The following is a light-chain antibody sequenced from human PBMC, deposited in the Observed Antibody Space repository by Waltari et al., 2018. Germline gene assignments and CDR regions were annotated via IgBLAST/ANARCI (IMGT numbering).Light chain of an antibody. V-gene: IGKV1-17*03. J-gene: IGKJ1*01. CDR1: QDIANS. CDR3: LQHRSYPWT. CDR2: GAS. Sequence: DIQMTQSPSAMSASVGDRVTITCRASQDIANSLAWFQQIPGKVPKLLIYGASTLQSGVPSMFSGSGSGTEFTLTVSSLQPEDFATYYCLQHRSYPWTFGQGTKVEIK.